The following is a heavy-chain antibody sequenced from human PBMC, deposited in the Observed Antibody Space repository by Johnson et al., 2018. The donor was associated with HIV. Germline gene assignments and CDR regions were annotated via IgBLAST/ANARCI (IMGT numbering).Heavy chain of an antibody. V-gene: IGHV3-30*02. CDR1: GFTFRSYG. CDR3: AKGAKRVDAFDI. CDR2: IRYDGSNK. J-gene: IGHJ3*02. Sequence: VQLMESGGGVVQPGGSLRLSCAASGFTFRSYGTHWVRQAPGKGLEWVAFIRYDGSNKYYADSVKGRFTISRDNSKNTLYLQMNSLRAEDTAVYYCAKGAKRVDAFDIWGQGTMVIVSS.